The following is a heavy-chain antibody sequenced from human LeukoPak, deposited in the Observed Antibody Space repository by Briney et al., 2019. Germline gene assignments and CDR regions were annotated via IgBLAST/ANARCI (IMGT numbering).Heavy chain of an antibody. D-gene: IGHD4-17*01. CDR3: AKPLSSVTPGY. Sequence: HAGGSLRLSCAASGFTVSSSYMSWVRQAPGKGLEWVSTISGSGGSTYYADAVKGRFTISKDNSKSTLYLQMTSLRDDDTAVYYCAKPLSSVTPGYWGQGTLVTVSS. V-gene: IGHV3-23*01. CDR1: GFTVSSSY. J-gene: IGHJ4*02. CDR2: ISGSGGST.